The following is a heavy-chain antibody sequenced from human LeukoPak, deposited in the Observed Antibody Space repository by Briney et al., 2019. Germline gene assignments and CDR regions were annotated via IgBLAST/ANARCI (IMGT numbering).Heavy chain of an antibody. CDR1: GFTVSTNY. V-gene: IGHV3-53*05. Sequence: HTGGSLRLSCAASGFTVSTNYMNWVRQAPGKGLEWVSVIYSGGSTDYADSVKGRFTISRDNSKNSLYLQMNSLRTEDTALYYCAKDMWRFGELDYDYWGQGTLVTVSS. D-gene: IGHD3-10*01. CDR3: AKDMWRFGELDYDY. J-gene: IGHJ4*02. CDR2: IYSGGST.